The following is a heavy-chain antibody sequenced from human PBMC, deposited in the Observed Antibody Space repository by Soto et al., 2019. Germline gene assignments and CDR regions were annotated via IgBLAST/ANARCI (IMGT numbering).Heavy chain of an antibody. V-gene: IGHV4-59*12. CDR2: IYYSGST. CDR1: GGSISSYY. J-gene: IGHJ4*02. D-gene: IGHD5-18*01. Sequence: SETLSLTCTVSGGSISSYYWSWIRQPPGKGLEWIGYIYYSGSTNYNPSLKSRVTISVDTSKNQFSLKLSSVTAADTAVYYCARIKKVDTAMVSGGSLDYWGQGTLVTVSS. CDR3: ARIKKVDTAMVSGGSLDY.